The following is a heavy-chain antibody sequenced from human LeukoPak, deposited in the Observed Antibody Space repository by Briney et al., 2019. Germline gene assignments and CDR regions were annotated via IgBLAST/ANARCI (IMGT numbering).Heavy chain of an antibody. J-gene: IGHJ4*02. Sequence: SETLSLTCTVSGGSISSYYWSWIRQPPGKGLEWIGYIYYSGSTNYNPSLKSRVTISVDTSKNQFSLKLSSVTAADTAVYYCAIYTVTNPFFDYWGQGTLVTVSS. CDR1: GGSISSYY. CDR2: IYYSGST. V-gene: IGHV4-59*12. CDR3: AIYTVTNPFFDY. D-gene: IGHD4-17*01.